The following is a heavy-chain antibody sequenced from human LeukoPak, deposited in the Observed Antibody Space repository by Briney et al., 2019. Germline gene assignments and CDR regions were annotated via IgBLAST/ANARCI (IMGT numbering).Heavy chain of an antibody. CDR2: IKQDGSEK. CDR3: AGNEWYFDY. J-gene: IGHJ4*02. D-gene: IGHD3-3*01. Sequence: GGSLRLSCAASGFTFSSSWMTWVRQAPGKGVEWVAIIKQDGSEKYYVDSVKGRFTISRDNAKNSLYLQMNSLRAEDTAVYYCAGNEWYFDYWGQGTLVTVSS. V-gene: IGHV3-7*01. CDR1: GFTFSSSW.